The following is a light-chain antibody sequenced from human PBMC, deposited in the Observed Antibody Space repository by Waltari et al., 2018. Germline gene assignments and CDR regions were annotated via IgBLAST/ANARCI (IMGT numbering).Light chain of an antibody. CDR1: SGDVGGYKY. CDR3: SSYTSSSTLA. J-gene: IGLJ2*01. Sequence: QSALTQPASVSGSPGQFITISCTGTSGDVGGYKYVSWYQQHPGKAPKLMIYDVTNRPSGVSNRFSGSKSGNTASLTISGLQAEDEADYYCSSYTSSSTLAFGGGTKLTVL. CDR2: DVT. V-gene: IGLV2-14*03.